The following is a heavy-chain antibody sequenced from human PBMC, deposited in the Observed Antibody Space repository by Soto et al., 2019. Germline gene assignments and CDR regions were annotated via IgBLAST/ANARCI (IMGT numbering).Heavy chain of an antibody. J-gene: IGHJ5*02. Sequence: SETLSLTCSVSGVSMRNSYLTWIRQSAGKGLEWIGRISTSGNTNYNPSLNSRLTMSVDTSKNQVSLKLTSVTAADTAVYYCARGGGVPALGDPWGQGTLVTVYS. V-gene: IGHV4-4*07. CDR3: ARGGGVPALGDP. CDR2: ISTSGNT. D-gene: IGHD3-16*01. CDR1: GVSMRNSY.